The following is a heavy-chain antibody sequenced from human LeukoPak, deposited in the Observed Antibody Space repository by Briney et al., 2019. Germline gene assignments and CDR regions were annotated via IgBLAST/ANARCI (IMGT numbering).Heavy chain of an antibody. CDR1: GFTFSSYW. CDR3: ARDDGDTLDY. J-gene: IGHJ4*02. D-gene: IGHD4-17*01. V-gene: IGHV3-30*03. Sequence: GGSLRLSCAASGFTFSSYWMHWVRQAPGKGLEWVAVISYDESNKYYADSVKGRFTISRDNSKNTLYLQMNSLRAEDTAVYYCARDDGDTLDYWGQGTLVTVSS. CDR2: ISYDESNK.